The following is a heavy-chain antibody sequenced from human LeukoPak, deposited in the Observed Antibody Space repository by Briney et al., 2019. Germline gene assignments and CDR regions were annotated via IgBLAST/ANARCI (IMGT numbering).Heavy chain of an antibody. D-gene: IGHD1-1*01. CDR3: ARDVQGAIDP. Sequence: GGSLRLSCAASGFTVRSSYMSWVRQAPGKGLEWVSVIYSGGSPDYADSAKGRFTISSDNSKNTLYLQMNSLRAEDTAVYYCARDVQGAIDPWGQGTLVTVSS. CDR2: IYSGGSP. V-gene: IGHV3-53*01. CDR1: GFTVRSSY. J-gene: IGHJ5*02.